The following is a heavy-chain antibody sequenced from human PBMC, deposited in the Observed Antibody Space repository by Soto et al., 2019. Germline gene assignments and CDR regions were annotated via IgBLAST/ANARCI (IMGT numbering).Heavy chain of an antibody. CDR3: ARVPGP. D-gene: IGHD3-10*01. CDR2: INHSGST. Sequence: SETLSLTCAVYGASFSGDYWSWIRQSPVKGLEWIGEINHSGSTNYRPSLRSRVSISVDTSKNQFSLKLSSVTAADTAVYYCARVPGPWGQGTLVTVSS. V-gene: IGHV4-34*01. J-gene: IGHJ5*02. CDR1: GASFSGDY.